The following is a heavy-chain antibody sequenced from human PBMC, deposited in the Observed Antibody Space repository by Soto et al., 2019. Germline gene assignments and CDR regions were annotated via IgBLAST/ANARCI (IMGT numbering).Heavy chain of an antibody. CDR3: ARGGIH. J-gene: IGHJ4*02. Sequence: EVRLVESGGGSGQPGGSLRLSCVASGYTFNSHEMNWIRQTPGKGLEWISSISGSGTTKYADSVKGRFTISRDNAHKSIYLEMNSLRAEDTAVYYCARGGIHWGQGALVTVSS. D-gene: IGHD6-13*01. CDR2: ISGSGTT. CDR1: GYTFNSHE. V-gene: IGHV3-48*03.